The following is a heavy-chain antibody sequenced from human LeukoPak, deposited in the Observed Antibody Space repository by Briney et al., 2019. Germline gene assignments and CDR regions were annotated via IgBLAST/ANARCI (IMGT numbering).Heavy chain of an antibody. J-gene: IGHJ4*02. CDR2: IYYSGNT. V-gene: IGHV4-39*07. Sequence: PSETLSLTCTVSGGSISSSSYYWGWIRQPPGKGLEWIGSIYYSGNTYYNPSLKSRVTISVDTSKNQFSLKLSSVTAADTAVYYCARAGDSSDFDYWGQGTLVTVSS. CDR3: ARAGDSSDFDY. CDR1: GGSISSSSYY. D-gene: IGHD3-22*01.